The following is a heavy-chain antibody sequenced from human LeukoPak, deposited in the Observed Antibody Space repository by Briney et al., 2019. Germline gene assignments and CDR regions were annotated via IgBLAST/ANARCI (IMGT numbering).Heavy chain of an antibody. CDR1: GFTFGSYG. CDR3: AKTIFGVVNDYYYYGMDV. Sequence: GGSLRLSCAASGFTFGSYGMHWVRQAPGKGLEWVSAISGSGGSTYYVDSVKGRFTISRDNSKNTLYLQMNSLRAEDTAVYYCAKTIFGVVNDYYYYGMDVWGQGTTVTVSS. CDR2: ISGSGGST. D-gene: IGHD3-3*01. V-gene: IGHV3-23*01. J-gene: IGHJ6*02.